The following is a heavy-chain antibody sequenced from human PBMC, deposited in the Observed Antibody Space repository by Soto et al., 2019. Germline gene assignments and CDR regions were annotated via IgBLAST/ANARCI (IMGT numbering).Heavy chain of an antibody. J-gene: IGHJ4*02. V-gene: IGHV5-51*01. Sequence: PGESLKISCRGSGYDFNTNWFGWVRQLPGRGLEWVGIMYPGDSDTRYNPSLQGHVTISVTKSITTVFLQWSSLRASDTAMYYCARQIYDSDTGPNFQYYFDSWGQGTPVTVSS. CDR3: ARQIYDSDTGPNFQYYFDS. CDR2: MYPGDSDT. D-gene: IGHD3-22*01. CDR1: GYDFNTNW.